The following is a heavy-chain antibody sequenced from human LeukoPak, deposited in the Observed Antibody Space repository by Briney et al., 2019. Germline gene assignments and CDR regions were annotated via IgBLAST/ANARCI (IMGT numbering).Heavy chain of an antibody. V-gene: IGHV3-9*01. Sequence: GGSLRLSCAASGFTFDDYAMHWVRQAPGKGLEWVSGISWNSGSIGHADSVKGRFTISRDNAKNSLYLQMNSLRAEDTALYYCAKALGAAASLSAYYYYCLDVWGKGTTVTVSS. CDR3: AKALGAAASLSAYYYYCLDV. J-gene: IGHJ6*03. D-gene: IGHD6-13*01. CDR1: GFTFDDYA. CDR2: ISWNSGSI.